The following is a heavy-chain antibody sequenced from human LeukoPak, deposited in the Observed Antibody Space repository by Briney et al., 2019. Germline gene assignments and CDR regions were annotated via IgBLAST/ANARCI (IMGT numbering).Heavy chain of an antibody. CDR2: THTSGST. V-gene: IGHV4-4*07. Sequence: SETLSLTCTFSGGSLSSYYWSWIRQPAGKGLEWVGRTHTSGSTNYNPSLKSRVTMSVDTSKNQFSLKLSSVTAADTAVYYCARDRYYYGSGSYYFDYWGQGTLVTVSS. D-gene: IGHD3-10*01. CDR3: ARDRYYYGSGSYYFDY. CDR1: GGSLSSYY. J-gene: IGHJ4*02.